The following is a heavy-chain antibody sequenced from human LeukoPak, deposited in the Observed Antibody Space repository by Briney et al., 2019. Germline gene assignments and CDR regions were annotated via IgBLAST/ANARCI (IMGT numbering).Heavy chain of an antibody. D-gene: IGHD4/OR15-4a*01. CDR3: ARDDLSANPDY. J-gene: IGHJ4*02. CDR2: ISSSGSTI. V-gene: IGHV3-11*04. Sequence: GGSLRLSCAASGFTFSDYYMSWIHQAPGKGLEWVSYISSSGSTIYYADSVKGRFTISRDNAKNSLYLQMNSLRAEDTAVYYCARDDLSANPDYWGQGTLVTVSS. CDR1: GFTFSDYY.